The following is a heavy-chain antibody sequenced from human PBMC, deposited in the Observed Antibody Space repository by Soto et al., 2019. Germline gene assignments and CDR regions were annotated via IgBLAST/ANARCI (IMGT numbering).Heavy chain of an antibody. Sequence: QVQLVESGGGVVQPGRSLRLSCAASGFTFSSYGMHWVRQAPGKGLEWVAVISYDGNNKYHADSVKGRFTISRDNSKNTLYLQMNSLRAEDTALYYCAKDISIAAADYYFDYWGQGTLVTVSP. J-gene: IGHJ4*02. CDR1: GFTFSSYG. CDR3: AKDISIAAADYYFDY. V-gene: IGHV3-30*18. CDR2: ISYDGNNK. D-gene: IGHD6-25*01.